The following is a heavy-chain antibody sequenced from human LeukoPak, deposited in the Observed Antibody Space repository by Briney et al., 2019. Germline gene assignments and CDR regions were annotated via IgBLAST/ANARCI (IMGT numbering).Heavy chain of an antibody. D-gene: IGHD6-13*01. CDR1: GFTFSSYA. CDR2: ISSSSSYI. CDR3: ATVPIAAIDY. Sequence: GRSLRLSCAASGFTFSSYAMSWVRQAPGKGLEWVSSISSSSSYIYYADSVKGRFTISRDNAKNSVYLQMNSLRAEDTAVYYCATVPIAAIDYWGQGTLVTVSS. J-gene: IGHJ4*02. V-gene: IGHV3-21*01.